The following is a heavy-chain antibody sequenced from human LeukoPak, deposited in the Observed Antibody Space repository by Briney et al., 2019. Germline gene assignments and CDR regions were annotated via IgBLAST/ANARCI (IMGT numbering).Heavy chain of an antibody. V-gene: IGHV3-48*04. CDR2: ISSSSSTI. CDR3: ARVPSGWTYYFDY. J-gene: IGHJ4*02. Sequence: GGSLRLSCAASGFTFSSYSMNWVRQAPGKGLEWISYISSSSSTIYYADSVKGRFTISRDNAKNSLYLQMNSLRAEDTAVYYCARVPSGWTYYFDYWGQGTLVTVSS. CDR1: GFTFSSYS. D-gene: IGHD6-19*01.